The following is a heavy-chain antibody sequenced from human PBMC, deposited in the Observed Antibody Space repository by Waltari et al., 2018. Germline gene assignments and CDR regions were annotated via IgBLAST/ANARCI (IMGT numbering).Heavy chain of an antibody. CDR3: AREAIFGVVTTPSGFDY. Sequence: QVQLVESGGGVVQPGRSLRLSCAASGFTFSSYAMHWVRQAPGKGLEWVAVISYDGSNKYYADSVKGRFTISRDNSKNTLYLQMNSLRAEDTAVYYCAREAIFGVVTTPSGFDYWGQGTLVTVSS. V-gene: IGHV3-30-3*01. D-gene: IGHD3-3*01. J-gene: IGHJ4*02. CDR2: ISYDGSNK. CDR1: GFTFSSYA.